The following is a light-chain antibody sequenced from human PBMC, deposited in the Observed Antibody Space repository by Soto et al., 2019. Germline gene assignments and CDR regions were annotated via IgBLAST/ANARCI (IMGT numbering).Light chain of an antibody. V-gene: IGKV1-12*01. Sequence: DIQMTQSPSSVSASVGDRVTITCRASQGISSWLAWYQQKPGKAPKLLIYAASRVQSGVPSRFSGSGAGTDFTPTISSLQPEDCATDDCQQGNSCPLTFGGGTKVEIK. CDR2: AAS. CDR3: QQGNSCPLT. CDR1: QGISSW. J-gene: IGKJ4*01.